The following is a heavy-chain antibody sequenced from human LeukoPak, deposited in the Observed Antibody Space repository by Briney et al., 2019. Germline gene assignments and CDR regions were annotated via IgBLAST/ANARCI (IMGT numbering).Heavy chain of an antibody. V-gene: IGHV4-34*01. J-gene: IGHJ6*02. CDR2: INHSGST. CDR3: ARGPEYSYGDVYYYGMDV. CDR1: GGSFSGYY. Sequence: SETLSLTCAVYGGSFSGYYWSWIRQPPGEGLEWIGEINHSGSTNYNPSLKGRVTISVDTSKNQFSLKLSSVTAADTAVYYCARGPEYSYGDVYYYGMDVWGQGTTVTVSS. D-gene: IGHD5-18*01.